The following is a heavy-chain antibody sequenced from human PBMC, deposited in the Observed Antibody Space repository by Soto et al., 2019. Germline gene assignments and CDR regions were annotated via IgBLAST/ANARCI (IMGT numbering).Heavy chain of an antibody. CDR3: AIGGDYFLSRSCFDP. V-gene: IGHV1-69*13. J-gene: IGHJ5*02. Sequence: SVKVSCKASGGTFSSYAISWVRQAPGQGLEWMGGIIPIFGTANYAQKFKGRVTITADESTSTAYLDMSSLRSEDTAVYYSAIGGDYFLSRSCFDPWGQGTLVTVSS. CDR1: GGTFSSYA. CDR2: IIPIFGTA. D-gene: IGHD4-17*01.